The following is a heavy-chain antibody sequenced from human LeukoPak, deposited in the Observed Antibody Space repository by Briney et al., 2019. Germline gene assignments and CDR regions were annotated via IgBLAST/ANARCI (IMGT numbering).Heavy chain of an antibody. D-gene: IGHD2-2*01. CDR2: IGSSSSTI. CDR1: GFSFSNYN. J-gene: IGHJ6*03. Sequence: PGGSLRLSCAASGFSFSNYNMNWVRQAPGKGLEWLSYIGSSSSTIYHADSVRGRFTISRDNAKNALYLQMNSPRDEDTAVYFCARDREYCSSTSCSYYYMDVWGKGTTVTVSS. CDR3: ARDREYCSSTSCSYYYMDV. V-gene: IGHV3-48*02.